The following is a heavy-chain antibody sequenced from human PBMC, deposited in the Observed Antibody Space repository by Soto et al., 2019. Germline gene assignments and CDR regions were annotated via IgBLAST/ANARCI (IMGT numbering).Heavy chain of an antibody. CDR3: ARDIAAAGTGAFDI. D-gene: IGHD6-13*01. CDR2: IYYSGST. J-gene: IGHJ3*02. V-gene: IGHV4-59*01. Sequence: SETLSLTCTVSGGSISSYYWSWIRQPPGKGLEWIGYIYYSGSTNYNPSLKSRVTISVDTPKNQFSLKLSSVTAADTAVYYCARDIAAAGTGAFDIWGQGTMVTV. CDR1: GGSISSYY.